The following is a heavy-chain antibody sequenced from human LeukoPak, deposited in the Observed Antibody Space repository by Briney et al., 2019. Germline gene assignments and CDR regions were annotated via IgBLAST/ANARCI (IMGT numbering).Heavy chain of an antibody. V-gene: IGHV4-31*03. Sequence: TSETLSLTCTVSGGSITTSSYYWGWIRQHPGRGLEWIGYIYHSGTTYYNPSLKSRVTISVDTSENQFSLKLTSVTAADSAMYYCARYSGNYRFFDYWGQGTLVTVSS. J-gene: IGHJ4*02. CDR2: IYHSGTT. CDR3: ARYSGNYRFFDY. CDR1: GGSITTSSYY. D-gene: IGHD1-26*01.